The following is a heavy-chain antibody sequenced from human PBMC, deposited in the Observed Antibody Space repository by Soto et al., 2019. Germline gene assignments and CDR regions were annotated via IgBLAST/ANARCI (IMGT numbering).Heavy chain of an antibody. CDR3: ARDFHYDSSGCLDL. V-gene: IGHV3-33*01. J-gene: IGHJ3*01. Sequence: RLSCTASGFTFSNHGMHWVRQTPGKGLEWVAVIWYDGNPKYYADSVKGRFTISRDNSKNTLDLEMNALRAEDTAVYHCARDFHYDSSGCLDLWGQGPLVTVSS. CDR2: IWYDGNPK. CDR1: GFTFSNHG. D-gene: IGHD3-22*01.